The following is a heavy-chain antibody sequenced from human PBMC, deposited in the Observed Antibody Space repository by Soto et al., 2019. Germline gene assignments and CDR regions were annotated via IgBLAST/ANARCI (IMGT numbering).Heavy chain of an antibody. V-gene: IGHV3-73*01. Sequence: PGGSLRLSCAASGFTFRGSARHWVRQASGKGLEWVGRIRSKANSYATAYAASVKGRFTISRDDSKNTAYLQMNSLKTEDTAVYYCTSPISGITIFGVVIDYYGMDVWGQGTTVTVSS. CDR1: GFTFRGSA. CDR2: IRSKANSYAT. CDR3: TSPISGITIFGVVIDYYGMDV. D-gene: IGHD3-3*01. J-gene: IGHJ6*02.